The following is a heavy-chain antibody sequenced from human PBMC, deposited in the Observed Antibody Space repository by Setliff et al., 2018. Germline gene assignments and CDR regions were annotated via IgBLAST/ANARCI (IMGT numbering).Heavy chain of an antibody. J-gene: IGHJ4*02. D-gene: IGHD1-26*01. CDR1: GFNFRSYA. V-gene: IGHV3-23*01. Sequence: PGGSLRLSCAASGFNFRSYAMTWVRQAPGKGLEWVSTMGAGGDTYYADSVKGRFTISRDGSKNTLYLQMNSLRADDTAVYYCMKKIIAGGGPPYDYFDYWGQGTLVTVSS. CDR2: MGAGGDT. CDR3: MKKIIAGGGPPYDYFDY.